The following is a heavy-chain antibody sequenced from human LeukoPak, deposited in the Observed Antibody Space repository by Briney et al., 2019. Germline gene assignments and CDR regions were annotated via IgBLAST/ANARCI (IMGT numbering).Heavy chain of an antibody. Sequence: SETLSLTCTVSGGSVSSVSSYWSWVRQPAGKGLEWIGRIYTSGITDYNPSLKSRVTISVDTSKDQFSLKLSSVTAADTAVYYCARGSGLTGYAYYFDYWGQGTLVTVSS. D-gene: IGHD3-9*01. CDR2: IYTSGIT. CDR1: GGSVSSVSSY. CDR3: ARGSGLTGYAYYFDY. J-gene: IGHJ4*02. V-gene: IGHV4-61*10.